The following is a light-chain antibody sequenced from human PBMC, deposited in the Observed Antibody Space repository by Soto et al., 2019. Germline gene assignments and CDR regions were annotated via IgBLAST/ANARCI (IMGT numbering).Light chain of an antibody. CDR2: EVS. V-gene: IGLV2-14*01. J-gene: IGLJ1*01. CDR3: TSYTDNASLDV. CDR1: SSDVGGYNY. Sequence: QSVLAQPASVSGSPGQSITISCTGSSSDVGGYNYVSWYQHHPGKAPKLMIYEVSHRPSGVSNRFSGSKSGSTASLTISGLQAEDEADYYCTSYTDNASLDVFGTGTKVTVL.